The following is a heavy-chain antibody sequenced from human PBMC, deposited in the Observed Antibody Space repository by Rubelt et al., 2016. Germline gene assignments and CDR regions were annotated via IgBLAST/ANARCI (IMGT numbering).Heavy chain of an antibody. J-gene: IGHJ4*02. D-gene: IGHD1-26*01. V-gene: IGHV4-4*02. CDR2: IYHSWST. Sequence: LEWIGEIYHSWSTNYNPSLKSRVTISVDKSKNQFSLKLTSVTAADTAIYYCARQKYGGSYADYWGQGTLVTVSS. CDR3: ARQKYGGSYADY.